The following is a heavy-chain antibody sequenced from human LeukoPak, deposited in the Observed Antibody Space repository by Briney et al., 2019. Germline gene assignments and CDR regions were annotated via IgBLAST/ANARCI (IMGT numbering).Heavy chain of an antibody. V-gene: IGHV3-21*01. CDR1: GFTFSSYT. D-gene: IGHD2-2*01. CDR2: ISSSSSYI. Sequence: KAGGSLRLSSAASGFTFSSYTMNWVRQAPGKGLEWVSSISSSSSYIYYADSVKGRFTISRDNAKNSLSLQMNSLRAEDTAVYYCARGVPALDYWGQGTLVTVSS. J-gene: IGHJ4*02. CDR3: ARGVPALDY.